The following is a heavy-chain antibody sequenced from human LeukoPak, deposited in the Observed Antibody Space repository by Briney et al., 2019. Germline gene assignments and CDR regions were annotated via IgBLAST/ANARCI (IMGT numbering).Heavy chain of an antibody. CDR1: GFTFSNAS. V-gene: IGHV4-59*12. CDR2: IYYTGST. Sequence: PGGSLRLSCTASGFTFSNASMSWVRQAPGKGLEWIANIYYTGSTYYNPSLKSRVTISVDTSKNQFSLKLSSVTAADTAVYYCARGSRSPEGGLLSVYWGQGTLVTVSS. CDR3: ARGSRSPEGGLLSVY. D-gene: IGHD3-10*01. J-gene: IGHJ4*02.